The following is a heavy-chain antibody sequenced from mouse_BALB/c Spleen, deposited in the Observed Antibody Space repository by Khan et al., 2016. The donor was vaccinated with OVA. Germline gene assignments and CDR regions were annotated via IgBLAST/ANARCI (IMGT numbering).Heavy chain of an antibody. V-gene: IGHV3-2*02. CDR2: ISYSGGP. CDR3: ARGNYYGYYFDY. CDR1: GYSITSGYA. J-gene: IGHJ2*01. Sequence: EVQLQESGPGLVTPSQSLSLTCTVTGYSITSGYAWNWIRQFPGNKLEWMGYISYSGGPSYNPSLKSRISITRDTSKNQFFLQLNSVTTEDTATYYCARGNYYGYYFDYWGQGTTLTVSS. D-gene: IGHD1-1*01.